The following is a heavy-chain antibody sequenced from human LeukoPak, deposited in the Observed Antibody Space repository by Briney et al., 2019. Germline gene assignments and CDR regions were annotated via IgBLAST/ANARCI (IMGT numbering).Heavy chain of an antibody. V-gene: IGHV3-7*01. D-gene: IGHD3-10*01. CDR3: AKEGAYPIITYDS. Sequence: PGGSLRLSCAASGFTFSSYWMNWLPQAPGKGLEWVANIKQDGNEKHYEDSVKGRFSISRDNAKNSLYLQMDSLRAEDTAVYYCAKEGAYPIITYDSWGQGALVTVSS. CDR1: GFTFSSYW. CDR2: IKQDGNEK. J-gene: IGHJ5*01.